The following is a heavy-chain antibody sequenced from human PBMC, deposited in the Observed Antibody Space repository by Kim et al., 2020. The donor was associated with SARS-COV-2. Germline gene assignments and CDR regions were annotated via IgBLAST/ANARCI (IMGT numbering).Heavy chain of an antibody. D-gene: IGHD4-17*01. J-gene: IGHJ4*02. CDR3: AKDPDLTVTRIFDY. V-gene: IGHV3-9*01. CDR1: GFTFGDYA. Sequence: GGSLRLSCAASGFTFGDYAMHWVRQAPGKGLEWVSGISWNSGSIGYADSVKGRFTISRDNAKNSLYLQMNSLRAEDTALYYCAKDPDLTVTRIFDYWGQGTLVTVSS. CDR2: ISWNSGSI.